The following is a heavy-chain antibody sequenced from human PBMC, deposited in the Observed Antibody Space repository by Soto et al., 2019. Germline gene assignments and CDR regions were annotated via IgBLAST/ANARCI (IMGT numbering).Heavy chain of an antibody. Sequence: SETLSLTCTVSGGSISGSDHYWGWIRQPPGKGLEWIGSVYHSGTKYYKPSLRGRVTISVDTSKNQFSLNLSSVTAADTAVYFCARSHSGSHADVPTLWGQGTLVTVSS. J-gene: IGHJ4*02. CDR1: GGSISGSDHY. CDR2: VYHSGTK. CDR3: ARSHSGSHADVPTL. D-gene: IGHD1-26*01. V-gene: IGHV4-39*01.